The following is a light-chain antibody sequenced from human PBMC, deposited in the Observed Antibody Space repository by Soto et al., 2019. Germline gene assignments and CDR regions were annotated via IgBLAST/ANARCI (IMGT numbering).Light chain of an antibody. CDR3: HQYSYYAT. Sequence: DIQMTQSPSTLSASVGDRVTITCRASQTISSWLAWYQQKPGKAPKLLIYKASTLESGVPSRFSGSGSGTDFPLTVTSLQPEDFATYYCHQYSYYATFGQGTKVEIK. V-gene: IGKV1-5*03. CDR1: QTISSW. J-gene: IGKJ1*01. CDR2: KAS.